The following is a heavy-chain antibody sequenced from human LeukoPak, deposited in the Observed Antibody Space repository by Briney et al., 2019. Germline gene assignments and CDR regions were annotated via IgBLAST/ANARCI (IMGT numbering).Heavy chain of an antibody. CDR3: ARDVSSGYAYWFDP. Sequence: SETLSLTCAVYGGSFSGYYWSWIRQPPGKGLEWIGEINHSGSTNYNPSLKSRVTMSVDTSKNQFSLKLSSVTAADTAVYYCARDVSSGYAYWFDPWGQGTLVTVSS. J-gene: IGHJ5*02. CDR1: GGSFSGYY. CDR2: INHSGST. V-gene: IGHV4-34*01. D-gene: IGHD5-12*01.